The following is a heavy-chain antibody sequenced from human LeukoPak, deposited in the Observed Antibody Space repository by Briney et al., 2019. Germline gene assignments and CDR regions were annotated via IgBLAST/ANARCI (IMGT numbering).Heavy chain of an antibody. CDR1: GFTFSNAW. V-gene: IGHV3-74*01. Sequence: GGSLRLSCAASGFTFSNAWMSWVRQAPGKGLVWVSHINSDGSTTDYADSVKGRFTISRDNDKDTLYLQMNSLRAEDTAIYYCARDHGIWGQGTLVTVSS. J-gene: IGHJ4*02. CDR3: ARDHGI. CDR2: INSDGSTT.